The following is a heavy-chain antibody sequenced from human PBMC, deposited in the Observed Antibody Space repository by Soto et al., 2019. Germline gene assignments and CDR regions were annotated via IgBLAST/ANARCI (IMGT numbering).Heavy chain of an antibody. J-gene: IGHJ4*02. D-gene: IGHD3-22*01. V-gene: IGHV3-7*01. CDR1: GFTFSNYL. Sequence: GGSLRLSCAASGFTFSNYLMTWVRQAPGKGLEWVANIKGDGILKYYMDSVKGRFIISRDNAKNSLHLQTNSLRDEDTAVYYCARYESSGPAVWWGQGTLVTVSS. CDR2: IKGDGILK. CDR3: ARYESSGPAVW.